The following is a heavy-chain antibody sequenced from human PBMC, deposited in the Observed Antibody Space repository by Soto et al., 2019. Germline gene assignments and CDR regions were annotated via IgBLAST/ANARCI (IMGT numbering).Heavy chain of an antibody. Sequence: LSLTCIVSGVSIKTNDYYWGWVRQPPGKGLEWIGNIFYGGSTFYNPSLRTRLSISVDTSKNQFSLRLNSVTAADTAVYYCAAFVVPASRNTGFDFWGQGTLVTVSS. D-gene: IGHD2-15*01. J-gene: IGHJ4*02. CDR2: IFYGGST. CDR3: AAFVVPASRNTGFDF. CDR1: GVSIKTNDYY. V-gene: IGHV4-39*01.